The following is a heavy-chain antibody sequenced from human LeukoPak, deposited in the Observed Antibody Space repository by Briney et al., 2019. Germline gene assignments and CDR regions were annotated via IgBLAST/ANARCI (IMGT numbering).Heavy chain of an antibody. Sequence: RXXPXQEXXCMGWINPNSGCTNYAQKFQGRVTMTRDTSISTAYMELSRLRSDDTAVYYCARGSWYYFDYWGQGTLVTVSS. J-gene: IGHJ4*02. V-gene: IGHV1-2*02. CDR2: INPNSGCT. D-gene: IGHD6-13*01. CDR3: ARGSWYYFDY.